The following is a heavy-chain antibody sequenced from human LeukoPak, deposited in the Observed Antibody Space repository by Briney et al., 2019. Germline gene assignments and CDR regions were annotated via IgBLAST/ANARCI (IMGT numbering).Heavy chain of an antibody. Sequence: GGSLRLSCAASGFTFSSYAMSWVRQAPGKGLEWVSAISGTGGSTYYADSVKGRFPLPRDNAKNSLYLQMNSLRAEDTAVYYCAELGITMIGGVWGKGTTVTISS. D-gene: IGHD3-10*02. CDR1: GFTFSSYA. CDR2: ISGTGGST. CDR3: AELGITMIGGV. V-gene: IGHV3-23*01. J-gene: IGHJ6*04.